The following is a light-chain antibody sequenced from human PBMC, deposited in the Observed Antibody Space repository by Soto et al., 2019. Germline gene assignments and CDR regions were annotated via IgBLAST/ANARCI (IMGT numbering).Light chain of an antibody. CDR2: RNN. J-gene: IGLJ2*01. V-gene: IGLV1-47*01. CDR3: AAWDDSLSAVV. CDR1: SSNIGSNY. Sequence: QLVLTQPPSASGTPGQRVTISCSGSSSNIGSNYVYWYQQLPGTAPKLLIYRNNQRPSGVPDRFSGSKSRTSASLAISGLRSEDEADYYCAAWDDSLSAVVFGGGTKVTVL.